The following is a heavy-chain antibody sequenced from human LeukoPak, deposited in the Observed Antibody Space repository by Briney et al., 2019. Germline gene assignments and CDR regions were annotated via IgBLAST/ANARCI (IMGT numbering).Heavy chain of an antibody. J-gene: IGHJ4*02. CDR1: GYSISSGYY. CDR2: IYHSGST. Sequence: KSSETLSLTCTVSGYSISSGYYWGWIRQPPGKGLEWIGSIYHSGSTYYNPSLKSRVTISVDTSKNQFSLKLSSVTAADTAVYYCARVGYTRLSYWGQGTLVTVSS. CDR3: ARVGYTRLSY. D-gene: IGHD5-24*01. V-gene: IGHV4-38-2*02.